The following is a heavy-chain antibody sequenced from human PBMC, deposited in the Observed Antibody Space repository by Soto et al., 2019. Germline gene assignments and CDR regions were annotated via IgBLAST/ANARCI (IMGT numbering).Heavy chain of an antibody. D-gene: IGHD2-8*02. CDR2: LSWNSGTV. J-gene: IGHJ6*02. CDR1: GFTFDDYA. Sequence: EVQLVESGGGLVQPGRSLRLSCAASGFTFDDYAMHWVRQAPGKGLEWVSGLSWNSGTVGYVDSVKGRFTISRDNAKNSLYLQMNSLRAEDTALYYCAKDRSVYCTGARCERRDYFYYYGMDVWGQGTTVTVSS. V-gene: IGHV3-9*01. CDR3: AKDRSVYCTGARCERRDYFYYYGMDV.